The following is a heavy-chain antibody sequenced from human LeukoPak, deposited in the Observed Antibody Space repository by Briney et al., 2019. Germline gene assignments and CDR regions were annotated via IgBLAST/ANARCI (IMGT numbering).Heavy chain of an antibody. CDR3: ASPDCGSTRCYGFDY. J-gene: IGHJ4*02. D-gene: IGHD2-2*01. Sequence: GGSLRLSCAASGFTFSSYWMSWVRQAPGKGLEWVANIKQDGSEKYYVDSVKGRFTISRDNAKNSLYLQMSSLRAEDTAVYYCASPDCGSTRCYGFDYWGQGTLVTVSS. CDR1: GFTFSSYW. V-gene: IGHV3-7*01. CDR2: IKQDGSEK.